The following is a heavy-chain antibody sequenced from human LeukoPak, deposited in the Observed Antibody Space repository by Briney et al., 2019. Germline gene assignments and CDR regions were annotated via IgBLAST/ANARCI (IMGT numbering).Heavy chain of an antibody. CDR3: ARRTGLDV. J-gene: IGHJ6*02. Sequence: GSLRLSCATSGFTFSSYGMHWVRQAPGKGLEWVALISYDGSDGSNKYYADSVKGRFTISRDNSKNTLYLQMNSLRAEDTAMYYCARRTGLDVWGQGTTVTVSS. CDR1: GFTFSSYG. CDR2: ISYDGSDGSNK. V-gene: IGHV3-30*03.